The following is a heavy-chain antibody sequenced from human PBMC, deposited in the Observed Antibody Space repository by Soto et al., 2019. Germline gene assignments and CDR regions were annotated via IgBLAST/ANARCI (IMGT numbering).Heavy chain of an antibody. D-gene: IGHD2-15*01. J-gene: IGHJ4*01. V-gene: IGHV4-59*01. Sequence: SETLSLTCTVSGGSMRNVYWSWIRQPPGKRLEWIGFIFHSGNAKYNPSLKSRVTISIDTSKRQFSLSLDSVTAADTAVYFCARAHAPTLPFDYWGLGTLVTVSS. CDR2: IFHSGNA. CDR1: GGSMRNVY. CDR3: ARAHAPTLPFDY.